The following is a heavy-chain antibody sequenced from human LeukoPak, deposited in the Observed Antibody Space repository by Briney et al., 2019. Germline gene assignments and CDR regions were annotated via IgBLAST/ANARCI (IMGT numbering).Heavy chain of an antibody. CDR3: ARDNDFDY. D-gene: IGHD2-8*01. CDR2: IYPGGGST. V-gene: IGHV1-46*01. CDR1: GYTFTSYY. J-gene: IGHJ4*02. Sequence: ASVKVSCKASGYTFTSYYIHWVRQAPGQGLEWTGIIYPGGGSTSYAQKFQGRVTMTRDMSTSTVYMELSSLRSEDTAVYYCARDNDFDYWGQGTLVTVSS.